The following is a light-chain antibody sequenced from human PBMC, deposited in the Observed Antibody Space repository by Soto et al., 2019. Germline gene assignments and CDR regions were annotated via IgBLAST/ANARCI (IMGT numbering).Light chain of an antibody. CDR2: DAS. V-gene: IGKV1-5*01. J-gene: IGKJ2*02. Sequence: DIQLTQSPSPLSASVGDRVTITCRASQSVTDWLAWYQQKPGKAPKPLIYDASSLQSGVPSRFSGSGSGTEFSLSISSLQPDDFATYYCQQYYRSCTFGQGTKVEIK. CDR3: QQYYRSCT. CDR1: QSVTDW.